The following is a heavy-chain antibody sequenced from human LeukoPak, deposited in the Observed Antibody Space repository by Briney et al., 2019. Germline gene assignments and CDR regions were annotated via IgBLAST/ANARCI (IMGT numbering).Heavy chain of an antibody. CDR2: ISSSSSYI. CDR1: GFTLSSYS. CDR3: ARECYNWNDCLFDY. D-gene: IGHD1-20*01. V-gene: IGHV3-21*01. J-gene: IGHJ4*02. Sequence: PGGSLSLSCAASGFTLSSYSMNWVRQAPGKGLEWVSSISSSSSYIYYADSVKGRFTISRDNAKNSLYLQMNSLRAEDTAVYYCARECYNWNDCLFDYWGQGTLVTVSS.